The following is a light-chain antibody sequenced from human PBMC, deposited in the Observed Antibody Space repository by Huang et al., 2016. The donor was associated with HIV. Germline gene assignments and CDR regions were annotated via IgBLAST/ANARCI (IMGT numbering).Light chain of an antibody. CDR2: GAS. CDR3: QQYNNWPPRYT. CDR1: QTVNNN. V-gene: IGKV3-15*01. Sequence: EIVMTQSPATLSVSPGERVTLSCRASQTVNNNLDWYQRKPGQPPRLLIHGASPRATVIPARCSGSGSGSEFTLTLSSLQFEDFAVYYCQQYNNWPPRYTFGQGTKLDIK. J-gene: IGKJ2*01.